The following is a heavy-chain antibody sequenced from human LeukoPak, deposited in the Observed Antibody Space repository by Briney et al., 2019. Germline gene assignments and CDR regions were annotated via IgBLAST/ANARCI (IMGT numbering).Heavy chain of an antibody. CDR3: ARHEILSGSYSYYFDY. CDR2: IYYSGST. D-gene: IGHD1-26*01. CDR1: GGSISSSSYY. V-gene: IGHV4-39*01. J-gene: IGHJ4*02. Sequence: SETLSLTCTVSGGSISSSSYYWGCIRQPPGKGLEWIGSIYYSGSTYYNPSLKSRVTISVDTSKNQFSLKLSSVTTADTAVYYCARHEILSGSYSYYFDYWGQGTLVTVSS.